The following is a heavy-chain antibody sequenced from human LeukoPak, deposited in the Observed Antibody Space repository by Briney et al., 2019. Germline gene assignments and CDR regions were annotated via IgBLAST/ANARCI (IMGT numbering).Heavy chain of an antibody. J-gene: IGHJ3*02. Sequence: ASVKVSCKASGYTFTGYYMHWVRQAPGQGLEWMGRINPNSGGTNYTQKFQGRVTMTRDTSISTAYMELSRLRSDDTAVYYCARDSGIVGANDAFDIWGQGTMVTVSS. V-gene: IGHV1-2*06. CDR1: GYTFTGYY. CDR2: INPNSGGT. CDR3: ARDSGIVGANDAFDI. D-gene: IGHD1-26*01.